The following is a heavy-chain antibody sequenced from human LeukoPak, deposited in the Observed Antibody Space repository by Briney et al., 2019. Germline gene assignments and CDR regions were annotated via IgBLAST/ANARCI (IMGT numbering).Heavy chain of an antibody. CDR1: GGSISSYY. Sequence: SETLSLTCTVSGGSISSYYWSWIRQPPGKGLEWIGYIFYTGSTNYNPSLKSRVTISVDTSKNQFSLKLSSVTAADTAVYYCARGAHYYDSSGYLMPLNYWGQGTLVTVSS. CDR2: IFYTGST. J-gene: IGHJ4*02. V-gene: IGHV4-59*01. CDR3: ARGAHYYDSSGYLMPLNY. D-gene: IGHD3-22*01.